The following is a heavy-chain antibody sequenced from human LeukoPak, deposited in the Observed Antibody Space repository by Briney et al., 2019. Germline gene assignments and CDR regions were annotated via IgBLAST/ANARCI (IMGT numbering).Heavy chain of an antibody. D-gene: IGHD5-18*01. Sequence: SVKVSCKASGGTFSSYAISWVRQAPGQGLEWMGGIIPIFGTASYAQKVQGRVTITTDEYTSTAYMELSSLRPEDTAVYYCAREIANTAMVTPLEDYYYMDVWGKGTTVTVSS. CDR1: GGTFSSYA. J-gene: IGHJ6*03. CDR2: IIPIFGTA. CDR3: AREIANTAMVTPLEDYYYMDV. V-gene: IGHV1-69*05.